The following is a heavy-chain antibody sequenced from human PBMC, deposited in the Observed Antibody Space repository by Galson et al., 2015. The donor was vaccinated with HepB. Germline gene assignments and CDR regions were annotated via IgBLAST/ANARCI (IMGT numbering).Heavy chain of an antibody. Sequence: SLRLSCAASGFTFSAYGIHWVRQAPGKGLEWLALISYDGSNKFYADSVKGRFGISRDNPKNTVFLQMHSLRPEDTAVYFCAKDIYPNYYYIDVWGNGTTVTVSS. D-gene: IGHD2-21*01. CDR2: ISYDGSNK. V-gene: IGHV3-30*18. CDR1: GFTFSAYG. J-gene: IGHJ6*03. CDR3: AKDIYPNYYYIDV.